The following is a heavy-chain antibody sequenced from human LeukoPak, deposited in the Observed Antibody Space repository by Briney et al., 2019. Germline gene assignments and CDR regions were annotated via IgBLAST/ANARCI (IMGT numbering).Heavy chain of an antibody. CDR3: AKDYSKTSYYGSGTYYRPNWFDP. Sequence: GGSLRLSCAASGFTFSSYSMNWVRQAPGKGLEWVSSISSSSSYIYYADSVKGRFTISRDDAKNSLYLQMNSLRAEDTAVYYCAKDYSKTSYYGSGTYYRPNWFDPWGRGTLVSVSS. CDR1: GFTFSSYS. D-gene: IGHD3-10*01. J-gene: IGHJ5*02. V-gene: IGHV3-21*01. CDR2: ISSSSSYI.